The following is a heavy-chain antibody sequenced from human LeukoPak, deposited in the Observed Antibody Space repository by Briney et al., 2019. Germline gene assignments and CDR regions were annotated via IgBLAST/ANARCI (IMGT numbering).Heavy chain of an antibody. CDR1: GGSVSSRSYS. CDR2: IYYSGST. CDR3: ARLDYRGARWFDP. J-gene: IGHJ5*02. Sequence: PSETLSLTCTVSGGSVSSRSYSWGWIRQPPGEGLEWIGSIYYSGSTYYNPSLKSRVTISVDTSKNQFSLKLSSVTAADTAVYYCARLDYRGARWFDPWGQGTLVTVSS. V-gene: IGHV4-39*07. D-gene: IGHD4-11*01.